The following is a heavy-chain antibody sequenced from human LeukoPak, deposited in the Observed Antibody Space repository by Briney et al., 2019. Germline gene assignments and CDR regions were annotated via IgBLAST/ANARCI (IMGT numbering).Heavy chain of an antibody. Sequence: SQTLSLTCAISGDSVSSNRAAWSWIRQSPSRGLEWLGRTYYRSKRYNEYAASVKSRITVNPDTSKNQFSLQLNSVTPEDTAVYYCARATGYFDYWGQGTLVTVSS. CDR2: TYYRSKRYN. V-gene: IGHV6-1*01. J-gene: IGHJ4*02. CDR3: ARATGYFDY. CDR1: GDSVSSNRAA.